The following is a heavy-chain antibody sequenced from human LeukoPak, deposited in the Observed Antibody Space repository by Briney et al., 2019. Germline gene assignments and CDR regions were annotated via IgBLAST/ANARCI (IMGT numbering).Heavy chain of an antibody. J-gene: IGHJ6*02. Sequence: NPSETLSLTCTVSGGSISSSRYYWGWIRQPPGKGLEWIGSIYYSGSTYYNPSLKSRVTISVDTSKNQFSLKLSSVTAADTAVYYCARLKRIFGVVMGYYYYGMDVWGQGTTVTVSS. D-gene: IGHD3-3*01. CDR1: GGSISSSRYY. CDR3: ARLKRIFGVVMGYYYYGMDV. V-gene: IGHV4-39*01. CDR2: IYYSGST.